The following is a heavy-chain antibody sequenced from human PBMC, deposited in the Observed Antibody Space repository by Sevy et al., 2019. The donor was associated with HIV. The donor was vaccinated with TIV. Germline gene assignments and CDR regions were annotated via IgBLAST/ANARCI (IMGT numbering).Heavy chain of an antibody. CDR1: GFTFSSYA. Sequence: GGSLRLSCAASGFTFSSYAMSWVRQDPGKGLEWVSAISGSGGSTYYADSVKGRFTISRDNSKNTLYLQMNSLRAEDTAVYYCAKQSLGYSGYDWGQGTLVTVSS. D-gene: IGHD5-12*01. CDR3: AKQSLGYSGYD. CDR2: ISGSGGST. J-gene: IGHJ4*02. V-gene: IGHV3-23*01.